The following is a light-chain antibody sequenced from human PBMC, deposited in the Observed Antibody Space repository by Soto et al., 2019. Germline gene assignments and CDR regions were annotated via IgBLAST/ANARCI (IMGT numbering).Light chain of an antibody. J-gene: IGKJ5*01. CDR1: QGISSY. V-gene: IGKV1-9*01. CDR2: AAS. Sequence: DIQLTQSPSFLSASVGDRVTITCRASQGISSYLAWYQQKPGKAPKLLIYAASTLQSGVPSRFSGSGSGTEFTLTISSLQPEDFATYYGQHLDSYSTFGQGTRREIK. CDR3: QHLDSYST.